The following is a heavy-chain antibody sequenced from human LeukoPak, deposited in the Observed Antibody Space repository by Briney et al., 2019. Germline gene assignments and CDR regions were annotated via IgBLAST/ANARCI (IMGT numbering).Heavy chain of an antibody. D-gene: IGHD3-9*01. V-gene: IGHV3-33*01. J-gene: IGHJ4*02. CDR3: ARADDILTGYGPTDY. Sequence: GGSLRLSCAASGFTFSSYGVHWVRQAPGKGLEWVAVIWYDGSNKYYADSVKGRFTISRDNSKNTLYLQMNSLRAEDTAVYYCARADDILTGYGPTDYWGQGTLVTVSS. CDR2: IWYDGSNK. CDR1: GFTFSSYG.